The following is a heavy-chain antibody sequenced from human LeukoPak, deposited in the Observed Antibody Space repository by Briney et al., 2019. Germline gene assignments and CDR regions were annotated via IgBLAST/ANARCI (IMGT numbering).Heavy chain of an antibody. CDR1: GFTVTTLA. D-gene: IGHD1-26*01. CDR3: AKGPTDSCWEKLHD. CDR2: IGESDGRT. J-gene: IGHJ4*02. V-gene: IGHV3-23*01. Sequence: GGSLRLSCAASGFTVTTLAMTWVRQAPGKGLEWVSVIGESDGRTYYADSVKGRFTISRDESKNTLYLQMNSLRAEDTAVCYCAKGPTDSCWEKLHDWGQGTLVTVSS.